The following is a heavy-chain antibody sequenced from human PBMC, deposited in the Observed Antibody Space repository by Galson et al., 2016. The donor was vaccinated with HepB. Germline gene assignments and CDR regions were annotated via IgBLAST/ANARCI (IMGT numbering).Heavy chain of an antibody. V-gene: IGHV1-18*01. CDR2: ISAYNGKT. CDR1: GYSFISYG. CDR3: ARQNGITIFGVVIPSFMDV. D-gene: IGHD3-3*01. Sequence: SVKVSCKASGYSFISYGISWVRQAPGQGLEWMGWISAYNGKTNYAQKFQGRVTMTTDKSTRTAYMELGSLRSDDTAVYYCARQNGITIFGVVIPSFMDVWDQGTTVTVSS. J-gene: IGHJ6*02.